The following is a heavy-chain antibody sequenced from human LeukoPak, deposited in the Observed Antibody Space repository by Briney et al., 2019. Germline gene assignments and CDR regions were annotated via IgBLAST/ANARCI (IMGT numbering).Heavy chain of an antibody. CDR1: GFTFSSYA. D-gene: IGHD6-13*01. V-gene: IGHV3-23*01. CDR3: AKTKGSSWGFDY. J-gene: IGHJ4*02. CDR2: ISGSGGST. Sequence: GGSLRLSCAASGFTFSSYAMSWVRQAPGKGLGWVSAISGSGGSTYYADSVKGRFTISRDNSKNTLYLQMNSLRAEDTAVYYCAKTKGSSWGFDYWGQGTLVTVSS.